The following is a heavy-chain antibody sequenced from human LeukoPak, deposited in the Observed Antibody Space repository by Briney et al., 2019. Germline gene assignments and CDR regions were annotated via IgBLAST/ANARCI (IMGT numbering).Heavy chain of an antibody. CDR1: GGSISSYY. Sequence: PSETLSLTCTDSGGSISSYYWTWIRQPPGKGLEWIGYIYYTGATSYNPSLKSRVTISVDTSKKQFSLKLTSVTAADTAVYYCARYGGSGWVIDNWGQGTLVTVSS. CDR3: ARYGGSGWVIDN. V-gene: IGHV4-59*08. D-gene: IGHD6-19*01. J-gene: IGHJ4*02. CDR2: IYYTGAT.